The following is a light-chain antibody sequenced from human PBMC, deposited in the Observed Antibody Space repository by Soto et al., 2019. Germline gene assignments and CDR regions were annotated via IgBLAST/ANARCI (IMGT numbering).Light chain of an antibody. CDR3: QKYSSVPV. J-gene: IGKJ3*01. CDR1: QDIRTF. CDR2: AAS. Sequence: DIQMTQSPTSLSASVGDRVTITCRASQDIRTFVAWYQQKPGKAPKLLIYAASTLQSGVPSRFSGSGSGTDFPLTINSLQPEDVATYSCQKYSSVPVFGPGTKVEIK. V-gene: IGKV1-27*01.